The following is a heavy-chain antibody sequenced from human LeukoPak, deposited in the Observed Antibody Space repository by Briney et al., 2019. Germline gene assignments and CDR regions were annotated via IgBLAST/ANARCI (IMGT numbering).Heavy chain of an antibody. CDR3: ARHQRIIGTTGGAFDY. J-gene: IGHJ4*02. CDR1: GDSITTTSYY. CDR2: IYYTGSA. V-gene: IGHV4-39*01. D-gene: IGHD1-20*01. Sequence: SETLSLTCTVSGDSITTTSYYWGWIRQPPGKGLEWIASIYYTGSAYHNQSLKSRVTISVDTSRNQFSLKLNSVTAADTALYYCARHQRIIGTTGGAFDYWGRGTLVTVSS.